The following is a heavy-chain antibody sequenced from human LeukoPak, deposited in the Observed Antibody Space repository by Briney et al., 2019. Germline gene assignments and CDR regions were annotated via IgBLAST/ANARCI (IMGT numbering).Heavy chain of an antibody. CDR1: GGSISSSSYY. CDR2: IYYSGST. J-gene: IGHJ4*02. Sequence: PSETLSLTCTVSGGSISSSSYYWGWIRQPPGKGLEWIGSIYYSGSTYYNPSLKSRVTISVDTSKNQFSLKLSSVTAADTAVYYCAKRGIAAAGGYYWGQGTLVTVSS. V-gene: IGHV4-39*01. D-gene: IGHD6-13*01. CDR3: AKRGIAAAGGYY.